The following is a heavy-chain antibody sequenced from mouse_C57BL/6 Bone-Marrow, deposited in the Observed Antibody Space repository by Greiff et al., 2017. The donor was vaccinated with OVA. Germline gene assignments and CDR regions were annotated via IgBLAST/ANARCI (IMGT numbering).Heavy chain of an antibody. J-gene: IGHJ4*01. CDR2: INPNNGGT. V-gene: IGHV1-26*01. CDR1: GYTFTDYY. CDR3: ARSYDGYCLYAMDY. D-gene: IGHD2-3*01. Sequence: EVQLQQSGTALVNPGASVKISCKASGYTFTDYYMNWVKQSHGKSLEWIGDINPNNGGTSYNQKFKGKATLTVDKSSSTAYMELRSLTSEDSAVYYCARSYDGYCLYAMDYWGQGTSVTVSS.